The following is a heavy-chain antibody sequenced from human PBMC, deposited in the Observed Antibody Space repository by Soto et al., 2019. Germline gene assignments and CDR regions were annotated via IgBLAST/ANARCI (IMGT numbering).Heavy chain of an antibody. CDR1: GYTFTSYA. D-gene: IGHD2-2*01. J-gene: IGHJ6*02. Sequence: QVQLVQSGAEEKKPGASVKVSCKASGYTFTSYAMHWVRQAPGQRLEWMGWINAGNGNTKYSQKFQGRVTITRDTTASTAYKEESRLRSEDTAVYYCARDVYCISTSCYDYYYYVMDVWGQGTTVTVSS. V-gene: IGHV1-3*05. CDR2: INAGNGNT. CDR3: ARDVYCISTSCYDYYYYVMDV.